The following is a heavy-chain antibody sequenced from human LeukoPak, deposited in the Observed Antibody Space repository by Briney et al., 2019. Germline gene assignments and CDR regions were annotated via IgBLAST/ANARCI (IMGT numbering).Heavy chain of an antibody. D-gene: IGHD3-10*01. CDR1: GVSIISDY. CDR3: ARFGDLWAFDI. V-gene: IGHV4-59*01. Sequence: SETLSLTCSVSGVSIISDYWNWIRQPPGKGLEWIGYIYYSGSTNYNPSLKSRVTISVDTSKNQFSLKLSSVTAADTAVYYCARFGDLWAFDIWGQGTVVTVSS. CDR2: IYYSGST. J-gene: IGHJ3*02.